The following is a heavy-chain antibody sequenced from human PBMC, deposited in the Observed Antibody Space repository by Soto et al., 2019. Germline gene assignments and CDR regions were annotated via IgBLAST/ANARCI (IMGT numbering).Heavy chain of an antibody. CDR2: IFHSGTT. D-gene: IGHD2-8*01. Sequence: PSETLSLTCSFSCDSIISADYFWTWIRQSPGKGLEWMGYIFHSGTTYYNPSLKGRLLISIENSKNQFSLRLTSVTAADSAVYFCAREPYLPKARNGFWGPGTLVTVSS. CDR1: CDSIISADYF. V-gene: IGHV4-30-4*01. J-gene: IGHJ4*02. CDR3: AREPYLPKARNGF.